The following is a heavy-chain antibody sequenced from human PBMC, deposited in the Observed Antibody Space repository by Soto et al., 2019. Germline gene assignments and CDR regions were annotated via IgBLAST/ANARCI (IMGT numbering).Heavy chain of an antibody. CDR3: ASGRYDYVWGSYRHESFDY. Sequence: QVQLVQSGAEVKKPGSSVKVSCKASGGTFSSYAISWVRQAPGQGLEWMGGIIPIFGTANYAQKFQGRVTITADESTSTAYMELSSLRSEDTAVYYGASGRYDYVWGSYRHESFDYWGQGTLVTVSS. D-gene: IGHD3-16*02. CDR1: GGTFSSYA. CDR2: IIPIFGTA. V-gene: IGHV1-69*12. J-gene: IGHJ4*02.